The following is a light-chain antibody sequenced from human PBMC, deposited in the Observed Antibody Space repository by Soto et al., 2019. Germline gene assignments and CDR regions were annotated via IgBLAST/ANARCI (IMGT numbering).Light chain of an antibody. J-gene: IGLJ1*01. CDR1: SSDVGGYNY. CDR3: GSYTSSSTLLI. Sequence: QSVLTQPASVAESPGQSITISCTGTSSDVGGYNYVSWYQQHPGKAPKLMIYDVSNRPSGVSNRFSGSKSGNTASLTISRLQAEDEADYYCGSYTSSSTLLIFGTGTKVPV. CDR2: DVS. V-gene: IGLV2-14*01.